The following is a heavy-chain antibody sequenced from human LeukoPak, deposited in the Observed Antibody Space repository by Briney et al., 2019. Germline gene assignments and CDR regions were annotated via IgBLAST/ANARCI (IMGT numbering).Heavy chain of an antibody. CDR3: GRRGTGYCSGGSCSGGGYFDL. J-gene: IGHJ2*01. D-gene: IGHD2-15*01. Sequence: GKSLKISRQGSGYRLASYWIGWVRQMPGKGLELMGIVYPDDSDSRYSRPFQGQVTISPDKPIRPAYPQCSSLKTPDHARYYCGRRGTGYCSGGSCSGGGYFDLWGRGTLATVSS. CDR2: VYPDDSDS. CDR1: GYRLASYW. V-gene: IGHV5-51*01.